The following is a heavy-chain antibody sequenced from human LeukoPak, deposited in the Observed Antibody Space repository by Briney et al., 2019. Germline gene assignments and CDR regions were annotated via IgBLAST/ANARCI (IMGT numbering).Heavy chain of an antibody. J-gene: IGHJ5*02. CDR1: GCSIISGAHY. CDR3: ATVQGDYSGRYYWFDP. V-gene: IGHV4-39*01. D-gene: IGHD3-10*01. CDR2: IYYSGST. Sequence: SETLSLTCTVSGCSIISGAHYWGWIRQSPGKGPEWIGSIYYSGSTFYNPYLESRVTIFVDAAKNQFSLNLTSMSDSYTSIYFCATVQGDYSGRYYWFDPWGQGTLVTVSA.